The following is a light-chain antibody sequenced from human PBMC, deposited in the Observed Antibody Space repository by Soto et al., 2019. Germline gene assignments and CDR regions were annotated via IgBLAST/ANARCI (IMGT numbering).Light chain of an antibody. Sequence: DIQMTQSPSTLSASVGDRVTITCRASQSISSWLAWYQQKPGKAPKLLIYKASSLESGVPSRFSGSGSGTEFTLTISSLQPDDFATYYCQQSWTFGQGIKVDIK. CDR1: QSISSW. J-gene: IGKJ1*01. CDR2: KAS. CDR3: QQSWT. V-gene: IGKV1-5*03.